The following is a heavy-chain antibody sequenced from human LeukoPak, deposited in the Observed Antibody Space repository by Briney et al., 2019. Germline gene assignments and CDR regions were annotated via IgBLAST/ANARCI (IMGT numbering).Heavy chain of an antibody. Sequence: SVKVSCKASGGTFNIYAFTWVRQAPGEGLEWMGRIIPIVDIANYAQKFQGRLTFSADRSTNSVYMELSSLTSEDTAVYYCARRHGDYDYSDSWGQGTLVTVSS. CDR1: GGTFNIYA. D-gene: IGHD4-17*01. CDR2: IIPIVDIA. J-gene: IGHJ4*02. V-gene: IGHV1-69*04. CDR3: ARRHGDYDYSDS.